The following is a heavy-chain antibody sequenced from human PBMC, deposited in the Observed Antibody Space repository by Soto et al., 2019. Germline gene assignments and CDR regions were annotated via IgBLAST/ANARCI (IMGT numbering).Heavy chain of an antibody. D-gene: IGHD2-15*01. CDR3: AQSECSGADCYSRGYFGL. V-gene: IGHV2-5*02. J-gene: IGHJ2*01. Sequence: QITLKESGPTLVKPTQTLTLTCTFSGFSLTTGGVAVGWIRQPPGKALEWLALIYWDDDKRYSPSLKSRLTITTHTSKNQAVLTMTNMDPVDTATYSCAQSECSGADCYSRGYFGLWGRGTLVTVSS. CDR2: IYWDDDK. CDR1: GFSLTTGGVA.